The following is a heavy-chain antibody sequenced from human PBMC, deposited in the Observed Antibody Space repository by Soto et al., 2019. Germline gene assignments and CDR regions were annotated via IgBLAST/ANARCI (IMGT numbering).Heavy chain of an antibody. J-gene: IGHJ2*01. CDR1: GYTFTGYG. Sequence: QVQLVQSGTEVKKPGASVKVSCRASGYTFTGYGISWVRQAPGQGLEWMGWISTNTGNTKYAQKLQGRVTMPKDTSTNSVFMELRRLRSDDTAVYYCARGVFVVAAAMVRYFDLWGQGTLVTVSS. CDR2: ISTNTGNT. V-gene: IGHV1-18*01. D-gene: IGHD2-2*01. CDR3: ARGVFVVAAAMVRYFDL.